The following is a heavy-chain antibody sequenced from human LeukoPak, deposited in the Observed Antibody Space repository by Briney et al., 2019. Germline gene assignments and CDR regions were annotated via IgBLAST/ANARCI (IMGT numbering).Heavy chain of an antibody. V-gene: IGHV3-21*01. CDR2: ISSSSRYI. D-gene: IGHD3-10*01. J-gene: IGHJ3*02. CDR1: GFTFSSYS. Sequence: GGSLRLSCAASGFTFSSYSMNLVRQAPGKGLEWFSSISSSSRYIYYEHSVKGRFTISRDNAKNSLYLQMNSLRAEDTAVYYCARDRLYYPNRVGAFDIWGQGTMVTVSS. CDR3: ARDRLYYPNRVGAFDI.